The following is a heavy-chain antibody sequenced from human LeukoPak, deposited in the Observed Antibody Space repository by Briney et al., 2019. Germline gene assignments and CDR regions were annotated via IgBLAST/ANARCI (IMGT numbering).Heavy chain of an antibody. CDR3: ARGGDRDY. J-gene: IGHJ4*02. CDR2: IGIAGDT. V-gene: IGHV3-13*04. CDR1: GFTFSSYD. Sequence: GGSLRLSCAASGFTFSSYDMHWVRQVTGKRLEWVSAIGIAGDTYYLDSVKGRFTISRENAKNSLYLQMNSLRAGDTVVYYCARGGDRDYWGQGTLVTVSS.